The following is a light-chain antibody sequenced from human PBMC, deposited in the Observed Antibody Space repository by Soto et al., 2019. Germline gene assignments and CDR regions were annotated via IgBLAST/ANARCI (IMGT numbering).Light chain of an antibody. J-gene: IGLJ3*02. V-gene: IGLV2-11*01. CDR1: SGDIGGYDY. CDR2: DVN. CDR3: CSYAGDYTWV. Sequence: QSALTQPRSVSGSPGHSVTISCTGTSGDIGGYDYVSWYQQHPGKAPALLIYDVNKRPSGVPDRFSGSKSGNTASLTISGLQADDEAAFYCCSYAGDYTWVFGGGTQLTVL.